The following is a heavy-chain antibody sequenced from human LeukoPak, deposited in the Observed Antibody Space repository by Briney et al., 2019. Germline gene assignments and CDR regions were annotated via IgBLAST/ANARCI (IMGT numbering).Heavy chain of an antibody. CDR1: GFTFSSYA. CDR3: ANSITMVRGIIIFWPFDY. J-gene: IGHJ4*02. D-gene: IGHD3-10*01. V-gene: IGHV3-23*01. CDR2: ISSSGGST. Sequence: PGGSLRLSCAASGFTFSSYAMSWVRQAPGKGLEWVSAISSSGGSTYYADSVKGRFTISRDNSKNTLYLQLHSLRAEDTAFYYCANSITMVRGIIIFWPFDYLGQGTLVTVSS.